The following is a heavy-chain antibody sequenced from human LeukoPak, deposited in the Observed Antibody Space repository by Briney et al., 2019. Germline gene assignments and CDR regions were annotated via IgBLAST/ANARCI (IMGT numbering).Heavy chain of an antibody. CDR2: ISSSGSTI. J-gene: IGHJ4*02. V-gene: IGHV3-11*01. CDR1: GFTFSDYY. CDR3: ARGAVVVAAAIDY. Sequence: GGSLRLSCAASGFTFSDYYMSWIRQAPGTGLEWVSYISSSGSTIYYADSVKGRFTISRDNAKNSLYLQMNSLRAEDTAVYYCARGAVVVAAAIDYWGQGTLVTVSS. D-gene: IGHD2-15*01.